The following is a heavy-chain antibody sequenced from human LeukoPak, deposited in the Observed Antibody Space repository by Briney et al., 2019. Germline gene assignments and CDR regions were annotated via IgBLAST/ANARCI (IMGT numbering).Heavy chain of an antibody. CDR3: ARGALGSFDI. Sequence: SETLSLTCAVSGGSISSYYWSWIRQPPGKGLEWIGYIYYSGSTNYNPSLRSRVTISVDTSKTQFSLKLRSVTAADTAVYYCARGALGSFDIWGQGTLVTVSS. V-gene: IGHV4-59*01. D-gene: IGHD7-27*01. J-gene: IGHJ3*02. CDR1: GGSISSYY. CDR2: IYYSGST.